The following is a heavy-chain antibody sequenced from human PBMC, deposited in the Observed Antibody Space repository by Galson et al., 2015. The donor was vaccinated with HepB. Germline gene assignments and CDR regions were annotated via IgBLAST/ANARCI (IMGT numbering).Heavy chain of an antibody. V-gene: IGHV2-70*11. CDR1: GFSLSTSGMC. Sequence: ALVKPTQTLTLTCTFSGFSLSTSGMCVSWIRQPPGKALEWLARIDWDDDKYYSTSLKTRLTISKDTSKNQVVLTMTNMDPVDTATYYCARIGWFGELFDYYYGMDVWGQGTTVTVSS. J-gene: IGHJ6*02. D-gene: IGHD3-10*01. CDR2: IDWDDDK. CDR3: ARIGWFGELFDYYYGMDV.